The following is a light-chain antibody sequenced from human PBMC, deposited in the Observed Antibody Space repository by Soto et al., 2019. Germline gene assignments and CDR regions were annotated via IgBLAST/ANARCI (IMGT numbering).Light chain of an antibody. V-gene: IGKV3-20*01. Sequence: EIVLTQSPGTLSLSPGERATLSCRASESVSSNYLAWYQQKPGQAPRLLMYGASSRATGIPDRFSASGSGSDFTLTISRLEPEDFAVYYCQQYGGSVQTFGQGTKVDIK. CDR2: GAS. CDR3: QQYGGSVQT. J-gene: IGKJ1*01. CDR1: ESVSSNY.